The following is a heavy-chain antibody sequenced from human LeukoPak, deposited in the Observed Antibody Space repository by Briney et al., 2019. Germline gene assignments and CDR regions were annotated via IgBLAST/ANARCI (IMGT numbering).Heavy chain of an antibody. CDR3: AKGYSYNYAYTLY. CDR1: GFTFSTYW. Sequence: EGSLRLSCAASGFTFSTYWMHWVRQVPGKGLVWVSRINSDGSSTDSADSVKGRFTISRDNAKNTLSLQMNSLRAEDTAVYYCAKGYSYNYAYTLYWGQGTLVTVSS. D-gene: IGHD5-18*01. V-gene: IGHV3-74*01. CDR2: INSDGSST. J-gene: IGHJ4*02.